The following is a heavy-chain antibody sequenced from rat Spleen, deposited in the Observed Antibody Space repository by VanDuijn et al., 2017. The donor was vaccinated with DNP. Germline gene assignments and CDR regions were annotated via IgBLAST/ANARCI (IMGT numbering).Heavy chain of an antibody. V-gene: IGHV5-29*01. CDR1: GFTFSNSD. CDR2: ISYDGSRT. J-gene: IGHJ1*01. Sequence: EVQLVESGGGLVQPGRSMKLSCAASGFTFSNSDMAWVRQAPTKGLEWVATISYDGSRTYYRDSVKGRFTISRDNAKNTLYLQMNSLRSEDTATYYCARGSGTYYWYFDFWGPGTMVTVSS. D-gene: IGHD5-1*01. CDR3: ARGSGTYYWYFDF.